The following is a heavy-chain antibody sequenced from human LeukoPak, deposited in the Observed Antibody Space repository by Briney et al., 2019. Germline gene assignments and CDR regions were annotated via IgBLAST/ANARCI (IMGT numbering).Heavy chain of an antibody. CDR1: GFTFSSYG. CDR3: AKDRPSGYCSVGSCCLFDY. V-gene: IGHV3-30*02. D-gene: IGHD2-15*01. CDR2: IRDDGSNK. Sequence: GGSLRLSCAASGFTFSSYGMHWVRQAPGKGLEWVAFIRDDGSNKYYADSVKGRFTISRDNSKNTLYLQMNSLRAEDTAVYYCAKDRPSGYCSVGSCCLFDYWGQGTLVTVSS. J-gene: IGHJ4*02.